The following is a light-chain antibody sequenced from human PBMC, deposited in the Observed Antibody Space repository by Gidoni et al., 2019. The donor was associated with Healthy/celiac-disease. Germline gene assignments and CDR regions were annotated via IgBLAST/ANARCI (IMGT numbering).Light chain of an antibody. CDR1: QDISNY. CDR3: QQYDNLPST. Sequence: DIKMTQSPSSLSASVGDRVTITCQASQDISNYLNWYQQKPGKAPKLLIYDASNLETGVPSRFSGSGSGTDFTFTISSLQPEDIATYYCQQYDNLPSTFGQGTKVEIK. V-gene: IGKV1-33*01. J-gene: IGKJ1*01. CDR2: DAS.